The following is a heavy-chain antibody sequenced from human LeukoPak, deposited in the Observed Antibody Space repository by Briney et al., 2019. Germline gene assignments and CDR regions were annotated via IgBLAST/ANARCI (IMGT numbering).Heavy chain of an antibody. CDR3: ATDRPYYYDSSGYFYFDY. V-gene: IGHV1-24*01. D-gene: IGHD3-22*01. CDR1: GYTLTELS. CDR2: FDPEDGET. Sequence: GASVKVPCKVSGYTLTELSMHWVRQAPGKGLEWMGGFDPEDGETIYAQKFQGRVTMTEDTSTDTAYMELSSLRSEDTAVYYCATDRPYYYDSSGYFYFDYWGQGALVTVSS. J-gene: IGHJ4*02.